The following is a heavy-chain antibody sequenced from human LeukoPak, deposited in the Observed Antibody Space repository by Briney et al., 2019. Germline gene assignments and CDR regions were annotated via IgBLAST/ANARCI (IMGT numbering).Heavy chain of an antibody. D-gene: IGHD1-26*01. CDR3: ARDREWEVFDY. CDR1: GFSFSSYS. J-gene: IGHJ4*02. Sequence: PGGSLRLSCAASGFSFSSYSMNWVRQAPGKGLEWVSSISGSSSYIYYVDSVKGRFTISRDNAKNSLYLQMNSLRADDTAVYYCARDREWEVFDYWGQGTLVTVSS. V-gene: IGHV3-21*01. CDR2: ISGSSSYI.